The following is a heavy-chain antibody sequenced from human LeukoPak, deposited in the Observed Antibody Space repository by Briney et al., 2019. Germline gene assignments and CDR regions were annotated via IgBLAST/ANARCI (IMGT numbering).Heavy chain of an antibody. CDR1: GFTFSNYW. D-gene: IGHD6-13*01. V-gene: IGHV3-74*01. J-gene: IGHJ4*02. Sequence: GGSLRLSCAASGFTFSNYWMHSVRKAPGKGLVLVSRINSDGSSRNYADSVKGRFTISRDNAKNPLYLQMNSLRAEDTAVYYCASASSHRIAAGGDYWGQGTLVTVSS. CDR3: ASASSHRIAAGGDY. CDR2: INSDGSSR.